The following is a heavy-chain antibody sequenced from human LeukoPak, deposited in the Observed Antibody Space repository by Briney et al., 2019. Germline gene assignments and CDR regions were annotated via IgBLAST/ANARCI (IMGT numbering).Heavy chain of an antibody. D-gene: IGHD5-18*01. CDR1: GFTFDDYA. CDR2: ISWNSGSI. V-gene: IGHV3-9*01. Sequence: GRSLRLSCAASGFTFDDYAMHWVRQAPGKGLEWVSGISWNSGSIGYADSVKGRFTISRDNAKNSLYLQMNSLRAEDTALYYCAKDMGPYTATVLSYWGQGTLVTVSS. J-gene: IGHJ4*02. CDR3: AKDMGPYTATVLSY.